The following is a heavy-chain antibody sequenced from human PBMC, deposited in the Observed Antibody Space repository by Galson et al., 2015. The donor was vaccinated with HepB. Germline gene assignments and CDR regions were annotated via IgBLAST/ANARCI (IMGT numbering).Heavy chain of an antibody. D-gene: IGHD3-10*01. CDR1: GFTFSSYG. Sequence: SLRLSCAASGFTFSSYGMHWVRQAPGKGLEWVAVISYDGSNKYYADSVEGRFTISRDNSKNTLYLQMNSLRAEDTAVYYCAKGIHYGSGSLPPYYYYYGMDVWGQGTEVAVSS. J-gene: IGHJ6*02. CDR2: ISYDGSNK. V-gene: IGHV3-30*18. CDR3: AKGIHYGSGSLPPYYYYYGMDV.